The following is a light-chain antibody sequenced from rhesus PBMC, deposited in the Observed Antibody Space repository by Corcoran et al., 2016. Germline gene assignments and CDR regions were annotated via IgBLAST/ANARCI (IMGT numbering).Light chain of an antibody. Sequence: EIVMTQSPATLSLSPGERATLSCRASQSVSSSLAWYQKKPGQAPRLLIYGASTRATGIPERFSGSGSGTAFTLTISSLGPEDVAVYYCLQHSYWPLTFGGGTKVELK. CDR3: LQHSYWPLT. CDR1: QSVSSS. CDR2: GAS. V-gene: IGKV3-24*01. J-gene: IGKJ4*01.